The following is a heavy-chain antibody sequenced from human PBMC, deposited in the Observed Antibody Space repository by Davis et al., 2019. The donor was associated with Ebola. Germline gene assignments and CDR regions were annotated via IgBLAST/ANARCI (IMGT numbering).Heavy chain of an antibody. V-gene: IGHV3-48*03. Sequence: PGGSLRLSCAASGFTFSSYEMNWVRQAPGKGLEWVSYISSSGSTIYYADSVKGRFTISRDNAKNSLYLQMNSLRAEDTAVYYCAREGYCSSTSCYGMDVWGQGTTVTVSS. D-gene: IGHD2-2*01. J-gene: IGHJ6*02. CDR1: GFTFSSYE. CDR3: AREGYCSSTSCYGMDV. CDR2: ISSSGSTI.